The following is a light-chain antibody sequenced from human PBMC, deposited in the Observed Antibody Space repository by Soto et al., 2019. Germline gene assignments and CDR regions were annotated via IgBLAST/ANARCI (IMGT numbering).Light chain of an antibody. J-gene: IGKJ4*01. CDR3: QPYNNWPLT. CDR2: DTS. V-gene: IGKV3-15*01. CDR1: QGIGDT. Sequence: EVVMRQSPATLSVSPGGGATLSCRASQGIGDTLAWYQHKPAQTPRLLIYDTSTRATGVPTRFSGSRSGAEFTLTINSLQSEDFAVYYCQPYNNWPLTFGGGTKVDIK.